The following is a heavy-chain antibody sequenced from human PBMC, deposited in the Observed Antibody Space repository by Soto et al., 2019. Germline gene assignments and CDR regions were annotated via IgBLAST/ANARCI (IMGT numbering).Heavy chain of an antibody. Sequence: QVQLQESGPGLVKPSGTLSLTCAVSGGSISSSNWWSWVRQPPGKALEWMGEIYHSGRTNYNPSLRSRVTRTVDKAKNQVALKLSSVTAADTAVYYCARDRLGSSGWGVIDYWGRGTLVTVSS. D-gene: IGHD6-19*01. CDR1: GGSISSSNW. J-gene: IGHJ4*02. CDR3: ARDRLGSSGWGVIDY. CDR2: IYHSGRT. V-gene: IGHV4-4*02.